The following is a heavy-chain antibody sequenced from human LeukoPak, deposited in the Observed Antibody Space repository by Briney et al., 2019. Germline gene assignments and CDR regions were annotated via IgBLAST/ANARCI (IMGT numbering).Heavy chain of an antibody. J-gene: IGHJ4*02. CDR2: INHSGST. CDR3: VRDRELNY. D-gene: IGHD1-7*01. V-gene: IGHV4-34*01. Sequence: RPSETLSLTCAVYGGSFSGYYWSWIRQPPGKGLEWIGEINHSGSTNYNPSLKSRVTISVDTSKNQLSLKLTSVTAADTAVYYCVRDRELNYWGQGTLVTVSS. CDR1: GGSFSGYY.